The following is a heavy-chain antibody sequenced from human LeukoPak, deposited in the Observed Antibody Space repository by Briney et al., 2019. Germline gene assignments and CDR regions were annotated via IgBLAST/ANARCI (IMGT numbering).Heavy chain of an antibody. CDR2: INHSGST. J-gene: IGHJ4*02. V-gene: IGHV4-34*01. CDR3: ARHWTDYYDSGFYYS. CDR1: GGSFSGYY. Sequence: ASETLSLTCAVYGGSFSGYYWSWIRQPPGKGLEWIGEINHSGSTNYNPSLKSRVTISVDTSKNQFSLKLSSVTAADTAVYYCARHWTDYYDSGFYYSWGQGTLVTVSP. D-gene: IGHD3-22*01.